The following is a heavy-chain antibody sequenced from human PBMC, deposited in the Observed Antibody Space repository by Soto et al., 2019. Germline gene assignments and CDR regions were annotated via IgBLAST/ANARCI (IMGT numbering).Heavy chain of an antibody. CDR2: ISGSGGST. J-gene: IGHJ4*02. CDR1: GFTFSSYA. V-gene: IGHV3-23*01. D-gene: IGHD3-22*01. Sequence: GXSLRLSCAASGFTFSSYALSWFRQAPVNGLEWVSAISGSGGSTYYADSVKGRFTISRDNSKNTLYLQMNSLRAEDTAVYYCAKHVGYYYDSSGSHDDYWGQGTLVTVSS. CDR3: AKHVGYYYDSSGSHDDY.